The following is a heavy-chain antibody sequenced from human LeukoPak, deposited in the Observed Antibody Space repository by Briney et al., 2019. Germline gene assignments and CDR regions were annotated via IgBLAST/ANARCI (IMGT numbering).Heavy chain of an antibody. CDR3: ARLLAAAGTGWFDP. V-gene: IGHV4-59*11. J-gene: IGHJ5*02. CDR2: IYYSGST. D-gene: IGHD6-13*01. CDR1: GGSISSHY. Sequence: SETLSLTCTVSGGSISSHYWSWIRQPPGKGLEWIRYIYYSGSTNYNPSLKSRVTISVDTSKNQFSLKLSSVTAADTAVYYCARLLAAAGTGWFDPWGQGTLVTVSS.